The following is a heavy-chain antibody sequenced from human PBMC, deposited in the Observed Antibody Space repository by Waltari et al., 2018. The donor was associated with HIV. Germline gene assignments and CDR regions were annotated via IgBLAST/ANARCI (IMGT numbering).Heavy chain of an antibody. Sequence: QVQLVLPGAVAKKPVASVKASYKASGYTFTGFYMHWVRQAPGQGLEWMGIINPSGGSTSYAQKFQGRVTLTRDTSTSTVYMELSSLRSEDTAVYYCARDGGVVVPSDYWGQGTLVTVSS. CDR2: INPSGGST. CDR3: ARDGGVVVPSDY. V-gene: IGHV1-46*01. CDR1: GYTFTGFY. J-gene: IGHJ4*02. D-gene: IGHD2-2*01.